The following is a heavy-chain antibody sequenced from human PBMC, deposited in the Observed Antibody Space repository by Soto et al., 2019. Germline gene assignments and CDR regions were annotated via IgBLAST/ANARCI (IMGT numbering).Heavy chain of an antibody. CDR2: IRGSDGST. CDR3: AKDVNYDFLAGYYYY. CDR1: GFTLSSYG. D-gene: IGHD3-9*01. J-gene: IGHJ4*02. V-gene: IGHV3-23*01. Sequence: EVQLLESGGGLVQPGGSLRLSCAASGFTLSSYGMTWVRQAQGKGLEWVSTIRGSDGSTYYADSVKGRFTISRDNSKNTVYLQMTSLRAEDTAEYYCAKDVNYDFLAGYYYYWGQGTLVTVSS.